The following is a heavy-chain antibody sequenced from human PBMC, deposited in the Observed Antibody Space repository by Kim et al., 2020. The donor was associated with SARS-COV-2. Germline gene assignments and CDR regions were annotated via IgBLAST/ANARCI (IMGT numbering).Heavy chain of an antibody. D-gene: IGHD1-26*01. Sequence: SETLSLTCTVSGGSISSYYWSWIRQPPGKGLEWIGYIYYSGSTNYNPSLKSRVTISVDTSKNQFSLKLSSVTAADTAVYYCARRAEVGWRYAFDIWGQGTMVTVSS. J-gene: IGHJ3*02. V-gene: IGHV4-59*08. CDR3: ARRAEVGWRYAFDI. CDR1: GGSISSYY. CDR2: IYYSGST.